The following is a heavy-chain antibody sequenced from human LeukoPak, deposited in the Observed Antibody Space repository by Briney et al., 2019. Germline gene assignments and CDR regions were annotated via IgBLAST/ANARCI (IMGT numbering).Heavy chain of an antibody. CDR3: ASTGYSSGWYEGPDY. Sequence: GSLRLSCAASGFTFSSYAMSWVRQAPGKGLEWVSVISGSDRSTYYADSVKGRFTISRDNSKNTLYLQMNSLRAEDTAVYYCASTGYSSGWYEGPDYWGQGTLVTVSS. V-gene: IGHV3-23*01. D-gene: IGHD6-19*01. J-gene: IGHJ4*02. CDR2: ISGSDRST. CDR1: GFTFSSYA.